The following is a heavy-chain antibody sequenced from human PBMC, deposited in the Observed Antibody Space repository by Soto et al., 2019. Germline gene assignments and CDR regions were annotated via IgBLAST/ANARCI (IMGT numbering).Heavy chain of an antibody. CDR3: AKDRGGTDLYYYYGMDV. V-gene: IGHV3-30*18. Sequence: GGSLRLSCAASGFTFSSYGMHWVRHAPGKGLEWVAVISYDGSNKYYADSVKGRFTISRDNSKNTLYLQMNSLRAEDTAVYYCAKDRGGTDLYYYYGMDVWGQGTTVTVSS. D-gene: IGHD3-10*01. CDR2: ISYDGSNK. CDR1: GFTFSSYG. J-gene: IGHJ6*02.